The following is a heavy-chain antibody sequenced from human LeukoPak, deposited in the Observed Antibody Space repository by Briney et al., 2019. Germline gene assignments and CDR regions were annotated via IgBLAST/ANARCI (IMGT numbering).Heavy chain of an antibody. D-gene: IGHD5-12*01. V-gene: IGHV4-59*08. CDR2: IYYSGNI. CDR1: GGSISSYY. Sequence: SETLSLTCSVSGGSISSYYWSWIRQPPGKGLDWIGYIYYSGNINYKSPRKSRVTISGDTSKNQFSLKLSSVTAADTAVYYCARHAESGYDRFDHWGQGTLVTVSS. CDR3: ARHAESGYDRFDH. J-gene: IGHJ4*02.